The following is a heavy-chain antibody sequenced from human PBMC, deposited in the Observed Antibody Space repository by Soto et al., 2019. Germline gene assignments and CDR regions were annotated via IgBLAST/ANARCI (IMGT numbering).Heavy chain of an antibody. J-gene: IGHJ3*02. D-gene: IGHD3-22*01. V-gene: IGHV3-23*01. CDR1: GVTFSNYA. Sequence: GGSLRLACAASGVTFSNYAVTWVRQAPGKGLEWVSTISGSGGSTYYADSVKGRFTISRDNSKNTLYLQMNSLRAEDTAVYYCARGDYYDVSGPFSDAFDIWGQGTMVTVS. CDR3: ARGDYYDVSGPFSDAFDI. CDR2: ISGSGGST.